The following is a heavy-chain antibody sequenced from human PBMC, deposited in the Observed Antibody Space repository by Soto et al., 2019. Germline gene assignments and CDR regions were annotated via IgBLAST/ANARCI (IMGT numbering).Heavy chain of an antibody. CDR3: ATGLYCSGGSCYRTYYFDY. V-gene: IGHV1-18*01. Sequence: ASVKVSCKASGYTFTSYGISWVRQAPGQGLEWMGWISAYNGNTNYAQKLQGRVTMTTDTSTSTAYMELRSLRSDDTAVYYCATGLYCSGGSCYRTYYFDYWGQGTLVTVSS. D-gene: IGHD2-15*01. J-gene: IGHJ4*02. CDR1: GYTFTSYG. CDR2: ISAYNGNT.